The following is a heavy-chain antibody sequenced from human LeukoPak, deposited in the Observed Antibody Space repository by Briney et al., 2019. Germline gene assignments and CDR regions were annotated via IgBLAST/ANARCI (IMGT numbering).Heavy chain of an antibody. J-gene: IGHJ3*02. Sequence: GESLKISCKGSGYSFTSYWIGWVRQMPGKGLEWMGIIYPGDSDTKYSPSFQGQVTISADKSISTAYLQWSSLKASDTAMYYCARRVVGAARAFDIWGQGTMVTVSS. D-gene: IGHD1-26*01. CDR2: IYPGDSDT. CDR3: ARRVVGAARAFDI. V-gene: IGHV5-51*01. CDR1: GYSFTSYW.